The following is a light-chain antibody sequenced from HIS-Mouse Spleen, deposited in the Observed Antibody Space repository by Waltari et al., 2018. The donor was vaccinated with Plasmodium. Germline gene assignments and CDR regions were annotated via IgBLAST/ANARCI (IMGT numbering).Light chain of an antibody. CDR1: SSDVGGYNY. CDR3: CSYAGSYTLV. V-gene: IGLV2-11*01. J-gene: IGLJ2*01. CDR2: DVS. Sequence: QSALTQPRSVSGSPGQSVTISCTGTSSDVGGYNYFSWYHQHPGKAPKRMIYDVSNRPSGVPERYSRSKSGNTASLTISGLQAEDEADYYCCSYAGSYTLVFGGGTKLTVL.